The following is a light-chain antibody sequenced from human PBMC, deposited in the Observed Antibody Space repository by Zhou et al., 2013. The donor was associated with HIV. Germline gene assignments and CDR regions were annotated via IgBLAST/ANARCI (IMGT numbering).Light chain of an antibody. V-gene: IGKV1-5*03. J-gene: IGKJ1*01. CDR1: QSISNW. Sequence: DIQMTQSPSTLSASVGDRVTITCRASQSISNWLAWYQQKPGKAPKVLIYKASSLQSGVPSRFSGSGSGTEFTLTISSLQPDDFATYYCQQYNNYWTFGQGTKVEIK. CDR2: KAS. CDR3: QQYNNYWT.